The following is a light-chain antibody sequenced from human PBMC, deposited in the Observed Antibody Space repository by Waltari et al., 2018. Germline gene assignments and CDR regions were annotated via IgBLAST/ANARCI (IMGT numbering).Light chain of an antibody. J-gene: IGKJ2*01. V-gene: IGKV4-1*01. Sequence: DILMTQSPDSLAVSLGERTNLNCKSSQRVFSSSNNKNHLAWYQQQPGHSPKLLIYWASTRESGVRVRFTGTGSGTDFTLSISSLQAEDVAVYCCQQYCGSPPSTFGQGSTREIK. CDR3: QQYCGSPPST. CDR1: QRVFSSSNNKNH. CDR2: WAS.